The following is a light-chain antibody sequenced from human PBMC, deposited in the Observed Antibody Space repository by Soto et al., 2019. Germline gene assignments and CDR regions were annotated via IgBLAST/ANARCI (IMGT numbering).Light chain of an antibody. V-gene: IGLV2-14*01. Sequence: QSALTPPASVSGSPGQSITISCTGTSSDVGGYNYVSWYQQHPGKAPKLMIYDVSNRPSGVSNRFSGSKSGNTASLTISGLQAEDEADYYCRSYTSSSTSKVFGGGTKLTVL. CDR3: RSYTSSSTSKV. CDR2: DVS. CDR1: SSDVGGYNY. J-gene: IGLJ3*02.